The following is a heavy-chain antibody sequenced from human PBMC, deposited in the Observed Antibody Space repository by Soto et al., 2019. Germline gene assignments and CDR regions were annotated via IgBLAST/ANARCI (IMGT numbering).Heavy chain of an antibody. CDR3: ARAADCRGGSCYFFLDY. CDR1: GGSISSGGYS. V-gene: IGHV4-30-2*01. D-gene: IGHD2-15*01. Sequence: PSETLSLTCAVSGGSISSGGYSWSWIRQPPGKGLEWIGYIYHSGSTYYNPSLKSRVTISVDRSKNQFSLKLSSVTAADTAVYYCARAADCRGGSCYFFLDYWAQGTLVTVSS. CDR2: IYHSGST. J-gene: IGHJ4*02.